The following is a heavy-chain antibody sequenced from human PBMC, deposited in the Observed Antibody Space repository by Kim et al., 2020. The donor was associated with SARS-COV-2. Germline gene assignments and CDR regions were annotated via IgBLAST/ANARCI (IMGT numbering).Heavy chain of an antibody. CDR3: AKDRRSYHYWYFDL. D-gene: IGHD1-26*01. J-gene: IGHJ2*01. Sequence: ADRVKGRFTISRDNSKNTLYLQMNSLRAEDTAVYYCAKDRRSYHYWYFDLWGRGTLVTVSS. V-gene: IGHV3-23*01.